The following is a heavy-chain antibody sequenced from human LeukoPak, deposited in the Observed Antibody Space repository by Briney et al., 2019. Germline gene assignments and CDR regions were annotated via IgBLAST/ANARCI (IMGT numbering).Heavy chain of an antibody. CDR1: GYTFTGYY. CDR2: INPNSGGT. Sequence: ASVKVSCKASGYTFTGYYMHWVRQAPGQGLECMGRINPNSGGTNYAQKFQGRVTMTRDTSISTAYMELSRLRSDDTAVYYCARSVLRGIVVVTAGYWGQGTLVTVSS. J-gene: IGHJ4*02. CDR3: ARSVLRGIVVVTAGY. D-gene: IGHD2-21*02. V-gene: IGHV1-2*06.